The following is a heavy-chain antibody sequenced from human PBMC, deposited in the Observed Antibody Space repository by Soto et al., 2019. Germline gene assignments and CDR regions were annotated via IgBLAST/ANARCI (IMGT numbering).Heavy chain of an antibody. CDR1: RFTFSSHG. D-gene: IGHD3-3*01. CDR2: ISGSGGST. Sequence: GGSLRLSCAASRFTFSSHGMSWVRQAPGKGPEWVSAISGSGGSTYYADSVKGRFTISRDNSKNMLYLQMNSLRAEDTAIYYCAKGPTIFGVIIIFEYYYGMDIWGQGTTVTVSS. CDR3: AKGPTIFGVIIIFEYYYGMDI. V-gene: IGHV3-23*01. J-gene: IGHJ6*02.